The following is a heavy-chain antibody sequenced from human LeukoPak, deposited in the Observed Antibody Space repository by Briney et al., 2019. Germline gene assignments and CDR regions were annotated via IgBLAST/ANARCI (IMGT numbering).Heavy chain of an antibody. Sequence: GGSLRLSCAASGFTVSSNYMSWVRQAPGKGLEWVSVIYSGGSAYYADSVKGRFTISRDNSKNTLYLQMNSLRAEDTAVYYCATAEKYYYDSSGYSDWGQGTLVTVSS. CDR3: ATAEKYYYDSSGYSD. V-gene: IGHV3-53*01. CDR1: GFTVSSNY. CDR2: IYSGGSA. D-gene: IGHD3-22*01. J-gene: IGHJ4*02.